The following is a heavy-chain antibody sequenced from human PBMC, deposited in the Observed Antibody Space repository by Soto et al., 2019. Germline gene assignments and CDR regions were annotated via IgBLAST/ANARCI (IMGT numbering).Heavy chain of an antibody. CDR1: GGTFSSYA. D-gene: IGHD5-18*01. J-gene: IGHJ5*02. CDR3: ARALQLWPEWWFDP. V-gene: IGHV1-69*13. CDR2: IIPIFGTA. Sequence: GASVKVSCKASGGTFSSYAISWVRQAPGQGLEWMGGIIPIFGTANYARKFQGRVTITADESTSTVYMELSSLRSEDTAVYYCARALQLWPEWWFDPWGQGTLVTVSS.